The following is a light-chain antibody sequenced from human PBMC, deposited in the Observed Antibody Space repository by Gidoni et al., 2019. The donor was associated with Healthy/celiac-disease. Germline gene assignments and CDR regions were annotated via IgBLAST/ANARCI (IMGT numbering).Light chain of an antibody. CDR1: NIGSKS. CDR2: ADS. V-gene: IGLV3-21*02. J-gene: IGLJ3*02. Sequence: SYVLTQPPSVSVATGQTARITCGGNNIGSKSVHWYQQKPGQAPVLVVYADSDRPSGIPERFSGSNSGNTATLTISRVEAGDEADYYCQVWDSSSDHKVFGGGTKLTVL. CDR3: QVWDSSSDHKV.